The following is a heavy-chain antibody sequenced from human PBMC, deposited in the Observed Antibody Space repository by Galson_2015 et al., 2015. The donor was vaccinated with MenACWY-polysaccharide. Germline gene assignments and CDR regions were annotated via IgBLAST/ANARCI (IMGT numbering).Heavy chain of an antibody. Sequence: SLRLSCAASGFTFDDYAMHWVRQAPGKGLEWVSGISWNSGSIGYADSVKGRFTISRDNAKNSLYLQMNSLRAEDTALYYCAKDMEYSSSYFDYWGQGTLVPVSS. V-gene: IGHV3-9*01. D-gene: IGHD6-6*01. CDR2: ISWNSGSI. CDR1: GFTFDDYA. J-gene: IGHJ4*02. CDR3: AKDMEYSSSYFDY.